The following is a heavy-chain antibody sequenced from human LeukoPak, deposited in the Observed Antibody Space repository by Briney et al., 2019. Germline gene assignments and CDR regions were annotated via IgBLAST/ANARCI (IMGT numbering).Heavy chain of an antibody. Sequence: SETLSLTCAVYGGSFSGYYWSWIRQPPGKGLEWIGEINHSGSTNYNPSLKSRVTISVDTSKNQFSLKLSCVTAADTAVYYCARGPSRSSGLFDYWGQGTLVTVSS. D-gene: IGHD3/OR15-3a*01. CDR3: ARGPSRSSGLFDY. CDR1: GGSFSGYY. J-gene: IGHJ4*02. V-gene: IGHV4-34*01. CDR2: INHSGST.